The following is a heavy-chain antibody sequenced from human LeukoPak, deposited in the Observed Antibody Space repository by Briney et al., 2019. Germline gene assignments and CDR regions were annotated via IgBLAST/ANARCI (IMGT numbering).Heavy chain of an antibody. D-gene: IGHD6-6*01. CDR2: IKSKNHGGTT. V-gene: IGHV3-15*01. J-gene: IGHJ4*02. Sequence: GGSLRLSCAASGFLVSNVYMSWARQVPGKGLEWVARIKSKNHGGTTDHAALVQGRFTISRDDSKNTLFLQMNSLRIEDTAVYYCTTDRGITVRPIFDSWGQGTPVTVSS. CDR3: TTDRGITVRPIFDS. CDR1: GFLVSNVY.